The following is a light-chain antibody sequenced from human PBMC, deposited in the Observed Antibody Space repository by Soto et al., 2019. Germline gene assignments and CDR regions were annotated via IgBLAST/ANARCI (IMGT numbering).Light chain of an antibody. CDR3: GSYTSSSTRV. J-gene: IGLJ2*01. CDR1: SSDVGGYNY. V-gene: IGLV2-14*01. CDR2: DVS. Sequence: QSALTQPASVSGSPGQSITISCTGTSSDVGGYNYVSWYQQHPGKAPKLMIYDVSNRPSGVSNRFSGSKSGNTASLTFSGLQAEDEADYYCGSYTSSSTRVFGGGTKVTVL.